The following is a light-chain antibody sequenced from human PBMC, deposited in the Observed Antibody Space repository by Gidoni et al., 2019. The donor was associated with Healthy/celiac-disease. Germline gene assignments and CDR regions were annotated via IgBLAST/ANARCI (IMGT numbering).Light chain of an antibody. CDR1: KNILYSSNNKNY. CDR2: WAS. Sequence: DIVMTQSPDSLAVSLGERATIHCKSSKNILYSSNNKNYLAWYQQKPGQPPRLLIYWASAREFGVPDRCSGSGSGTDFTLTISSLQAEDVAVYYCQQYYSTSYTFGQGTRLEIK. V-gene: IGKV4-1*01. CDR3: QQYYSTSYT. J-gene: IGKJ2*01.